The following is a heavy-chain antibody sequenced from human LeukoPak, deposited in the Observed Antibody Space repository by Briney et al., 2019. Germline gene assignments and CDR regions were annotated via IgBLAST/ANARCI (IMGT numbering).Heavy chain of an antibody. CDR2: IYYSGIT. Sequence: PSETLSLTCSVSGDSIKTYYWNWLRQPPGKGLEWIANIYYSGITSYNPSLRSRVTMSVDTSKNQFSLKLSSVTAADTAVYYCAGRRIVTTRGGNWFDPWGQGTLVTVSS. V-gene: IGHV4-59*12. CDR1: GDSIKTYY. J-gene: IGHJ5*02. CDR3: AGRRIVTTRGGNWFDP. D-gene: IGHD5-12*01.